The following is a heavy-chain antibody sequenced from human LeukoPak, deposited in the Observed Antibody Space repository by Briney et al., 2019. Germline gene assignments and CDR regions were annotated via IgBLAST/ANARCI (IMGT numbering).Heavy chain of an antibody. D-gene: IGHD1-26*01. V-gene: IGHV3-11*04. Sequence: GGALRLSCAASGFTFSDYYMSWIRQALGKGLEWVSYISSSGSTIYYADSVKGRFTISRDNAKKSLYLQMNSLRAEDTAVYYCATPPSYAVLGYWGQGTLVTVYS. CDR1: GFTFSDYY. J-gene: IGHJ4*02. CDR2: ISSSGSTI. CDR3: ATPPSYAVLGY.